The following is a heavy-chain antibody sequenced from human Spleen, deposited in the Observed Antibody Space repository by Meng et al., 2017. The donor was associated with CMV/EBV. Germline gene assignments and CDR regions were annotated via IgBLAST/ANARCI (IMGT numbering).Heavy chain of an antibody. D-gene: IGHD3-16*01. V-gene: IGHV3-7*01. Sequence: ETLSLTCAASGLTFSAYWMTWVRQAPGKGLEWVANIKQDGSERYYVDSVKGRFTISRDNAKNSLYLQMSGLRAEDTAVYYCATHFGRWTQRDAFDIWGQGTLVTVSS. CDR1: GLTFSAYW. CDR2: IKQDGSER. J-gene: IGHJ3*02. CDR3: ATHFGRWTQRDAFDI.